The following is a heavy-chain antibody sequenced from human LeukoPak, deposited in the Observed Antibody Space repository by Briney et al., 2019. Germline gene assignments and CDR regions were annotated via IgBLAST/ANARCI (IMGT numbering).Heavy chain of an antibody. V-gene: IGHV4-59*13. CDR3: ARGPLDSGYTYFDY. Sequence: ETLSLTCTVSGGSISTYYWSWIRQSPGKGLEWIAYIDYRGSTTYNPSLRSRVTISVDTSRNQFSLKLSSVTAADTAVYYCARGPLDSGYTYFDYWGQGTLVSVAS. D-gene: IGHD5-12*01. J-gene: IGHJ4*02. CDR1: GGSISTYY. CDR2: IDYRGST.